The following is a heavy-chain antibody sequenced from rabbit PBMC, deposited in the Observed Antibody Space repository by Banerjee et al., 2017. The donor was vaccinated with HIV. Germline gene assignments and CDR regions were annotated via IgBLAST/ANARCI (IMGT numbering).Heavy chain of an antibody. CDR3: AGSLVDNANL. Sequence: QEQLVESGGGLVKPEGSLTLTCTASGFSFSYKYVMCWVRQAPGKGLEWIACINSNTGNTVYASWAKGRFTISKTSPTTVTLQMTSLTVADTATYLCAGSLVDNANLWGPGTLVTVS. D-gene: IGHD1-1*01. CDR1: GFSFSYKYV. CDR2: INSNTGNT. J-gene: IGHJ4*01. V-gene: IGHV1S45*01.